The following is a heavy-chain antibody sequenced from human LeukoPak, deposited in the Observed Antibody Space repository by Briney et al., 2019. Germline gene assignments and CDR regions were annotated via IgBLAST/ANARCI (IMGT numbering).Heavy chain of an antibody. J-gene: IGHJ4*02. Sequence: SETLSLTCAVSVYSISSDDYWGWIRQPPGKGLEWIGSIYHSGSTYYNPSLKSRVTISIDTSKNQFSLELSSVTAADTAVYYCAKVGTYGCVRAPFDYCGQGTLVTVSS. CDR3: AKVGTYGCVRAPFDY. CDR2: IYHSGST. CDR1: VYSISSDDY. V-gene: IGHV4-38-2*01. D-gene: IGHD1-26*01.